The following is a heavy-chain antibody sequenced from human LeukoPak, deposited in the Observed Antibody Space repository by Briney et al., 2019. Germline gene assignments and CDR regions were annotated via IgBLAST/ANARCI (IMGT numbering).Heavy chain of an antibody. CDR3: VRDSPSGFFDL. CDR1: GFTFNNYW. Sequence: PGGSLRLSCAASGFTFNNYWMHWVRQAPGEGLLWVSPINPDGTVTTYADSVKGRFTISRDNAKNTLYLQMNSLRAEDTAVYYCVRDSPSGFFDLWGRGTLVTVSS. V-gene: IGHV3-74*01. D-gene: IGHD6-19*01. J-gene: IGHJ2*01. CDR2: INPDGTVT.